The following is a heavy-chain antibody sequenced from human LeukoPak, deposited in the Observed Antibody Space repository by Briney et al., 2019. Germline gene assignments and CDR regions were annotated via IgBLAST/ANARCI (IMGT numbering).Heavy chain of an antibody. CDR3: ARLHPSSSWSPSWFDP. Sequence: GESLKISCKGSGYSFTSYWIGWVRQVPGKGLEWMGIIYPGDSDTRYSPSFQGQVTISADKSISTAYLQWSSLKASDTAMYYCARLHPSSSWSPSWFDPWGQGTLVTVSS. CDR2: IYPGDSDT. J-gene: IGHJ5*02. V-gene: IGHV5-51*01. CDR1: GYSFTSYW. D-gene: IGHD6-13*01.